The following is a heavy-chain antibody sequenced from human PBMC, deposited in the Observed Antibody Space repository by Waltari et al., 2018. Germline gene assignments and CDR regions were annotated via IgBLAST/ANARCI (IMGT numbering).Heavy chain of an antibody. J-gene: IGHJ4*02. Sequence: QVQLVESGGGVVQPGRSLRLSCAASGFTFSSYGMHWVRQAPGKGLEWVAVIWYDGSNKYYADSVKGRFTISRDNSKNTLYLQMNSLRAEDTAVYYCAREDVSGMDYFDYWGQGTLVTVSS. D-gene: IGHD3-10*01. V-gene: IGHV3-33*01. CDR1: GFTFSSYG. CDR2: IWYDGSNK. CDR3: AREDVSGMDYFDY.